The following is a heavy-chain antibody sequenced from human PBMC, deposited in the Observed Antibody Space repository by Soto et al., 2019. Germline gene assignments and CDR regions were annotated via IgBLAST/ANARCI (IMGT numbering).Heavy chain of an antibody. D-gene: IGHD1-26*01. J-gene: IGHJ6*02. CDR3: ARAYLGRLPRRADDCYALDV. Sequence: EVQLVESGGGVEQPGGSLRLSCAASGFTFSTYDMHWVRQVPGKGLEWVSAIGSAHDPYYLGSVKGRCSISRENAKNSLYLQTNSLPSGDTAVYYCARAYLGRLPRRADDCYALDVWGQGTTVTVSS. CDR2: IGSAHDP. V-gene: IGHV3-13*05. CDR1: GFTFSTYD.